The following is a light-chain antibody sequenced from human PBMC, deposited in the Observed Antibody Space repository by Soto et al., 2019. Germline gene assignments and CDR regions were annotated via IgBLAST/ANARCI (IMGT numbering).Light chain of an antibody. CDR1: SSGVENYNL. CDR2: EGS. Sequence: QSALTQPASVSGSPGQSITLSCTRTSSGVENYNLVSWYQHHPGKAPKLIIYEGSQRPSGVSDRFSGSQSGNTASLTISGLQAEDEADYYCSSYAGAVVFGGGTQLTVL. J-gene: IGLJ2*01. CDR3: SSYAGAVV. V-gene: IGLV2-23*01.